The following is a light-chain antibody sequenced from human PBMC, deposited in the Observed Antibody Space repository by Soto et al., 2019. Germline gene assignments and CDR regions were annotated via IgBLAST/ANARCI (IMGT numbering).Light chain of an antibody. CDR3: QQYNNWPRT. CDR2: DAS. J-gene: IGKJ1*01. V-gene: IGKV3-15*01. CDR1: QSVSGN. Sequence: EIVMTQSPATLSVSPGERATLSCRASQSVSGNLAWSQLKPGQAPRLLIYDASTRATGIPARFSGSGSGTEFTLTISSPQSEDFAVYYCQQYNNWPRTFGQGTKVEIK.